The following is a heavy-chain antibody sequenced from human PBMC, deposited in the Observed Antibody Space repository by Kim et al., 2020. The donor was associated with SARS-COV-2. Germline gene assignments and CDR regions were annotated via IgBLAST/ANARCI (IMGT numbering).Heavy chain of an antibody. CDR3: AKAPADGEYYY. V-gene: IGHV3-33*06. CDR2: IWYDGSKK. D-gene: IGHD4-17*01. Sequence: GGSLRLSCAASGFIFRNNGMHWVRQAPGKGLEWVAGIWYDGSKKYYADSVKGRFTISRDNSKNTLYLQMNSLRAEDTAVYYCAKAPADGEYYYWGQRTLVTHSS. J-gene: IGHJ4*02. CDR1: GFIFRNNG.